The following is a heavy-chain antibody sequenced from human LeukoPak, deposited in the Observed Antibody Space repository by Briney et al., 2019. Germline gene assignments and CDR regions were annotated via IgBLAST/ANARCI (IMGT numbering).Heavy chain of an antibody. Sequence: ASVKVSCKASGYTFTSYYMHWVRQAPGQGLEWMGIINPSSGSTSYAQKFQGRVTMTRDTSTSTVYMELSSLRSEDTAVYYCARVAAFHYDSSGYYHYDYWGQGTLVTVSS. CDR2: INPSSGST. V-gene: IGHV1-46*01. CDR1: GYTFTSYY. D-gene: IGHD3-22*01. J-gene: IGHJ4*02. CDR3: ARVAAFHYDSSGYYHYDY.